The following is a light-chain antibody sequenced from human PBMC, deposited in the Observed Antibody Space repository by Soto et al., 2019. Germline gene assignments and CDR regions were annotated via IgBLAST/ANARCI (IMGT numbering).Light chain of an antibody. CDR2: AAS. V-gene: IGKV1-39*01. Sequence: DIRLTQSPSSLSASVGDRVTITYRAGQSIGTALNWYQQKPGKAPELLIYAASSLEGGVPSRFSGSGSGTDFTLTISSVQPQDFANYYCQQFYSAPTFGGGTKV. CDR3: QQFYSAPT. J-gene: IGKJ4*01. CDR1: QSIGTA.